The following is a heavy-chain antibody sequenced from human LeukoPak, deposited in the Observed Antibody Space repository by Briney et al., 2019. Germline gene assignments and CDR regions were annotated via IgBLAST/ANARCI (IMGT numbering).Heavy chain of an antibody. CDR3: ARSVVVVAATDYYGMDV. D-gene: IGHD2-15*01. V-gene: IGHV4-30-2*01. CDR1: GGSISSGGYS. Sequence: SQALSLTCAVSGGSISSGGYSWSWIRQPPGKGLEWIGYIHHSGSTYYNPSLKSRVTISVDRSKNQFSLKLSSVTAADTAVYYCARSVVVVAATDYYGMDVWGQGTTVTVSS. CDR2: IHHSGST. J-gene: IGHJ6*02.